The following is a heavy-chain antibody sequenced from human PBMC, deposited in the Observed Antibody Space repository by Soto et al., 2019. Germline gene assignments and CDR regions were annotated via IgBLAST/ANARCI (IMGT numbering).Heavy chain of an antibody. CDR1: GFTFSSYG. J-gene: IGHJ4*02. D-gene: IGHD2-15*01. Sequence: GGSLRLSCAASGFTFSSYGMHWVRQAPGKGLEWVAVIWYDGSNKYYADSVKGRFTISRDNSKNTLYLQMNSLRAEDTAVYYCARDPGYCSGGSCYVWFDYWGQGTLVTVSS. V-gene: IGHV3-33*01. CDR2: IWYDGSNK. CDR3: ARDPGYCSGGSCYVWFDY.